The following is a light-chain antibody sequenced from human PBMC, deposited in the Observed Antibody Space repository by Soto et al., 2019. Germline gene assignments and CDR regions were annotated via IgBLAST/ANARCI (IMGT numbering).Light chain of an antibody. CDR2: DAS. CDR1: QSISSW. V-gene: IGKV1-5*01. Sequence: DIQIPQSPSTLSAYVGDRVTITCRASQSISSWLAWYQQKPGKPPKLLIYDASSLESGVPSRFSGSGSGTEFTLTISSLQPDEAATYYCQQYMWTFGQGTKVDIK. CDR3: QQYMWT. J-gene: IGKJ1*01.